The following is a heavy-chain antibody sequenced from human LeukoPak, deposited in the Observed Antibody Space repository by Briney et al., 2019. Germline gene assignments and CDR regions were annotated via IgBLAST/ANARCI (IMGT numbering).Heavy chain of an antibody. J-gene: IGHJ4*02. CDR3: ARGNHDYGDLDY. D-gene: IGHD4-17*01. CDR2: IYTSGST. Sequence: SETLSLTCPVSGGSISSYYWSWIRQPAGKGLEWIGRIYTSGSTNYNPSLKSRVTMSVDTSKNQFSLKLSSVTAADTAVYYCARGNHDYGDLDYWGQGTLVTVSS. V-gene: IGHV4-4*07. CDR1: GGSISSYY.